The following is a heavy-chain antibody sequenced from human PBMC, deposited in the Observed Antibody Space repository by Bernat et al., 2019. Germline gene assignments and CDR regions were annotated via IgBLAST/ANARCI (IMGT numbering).Heavy chain of an antibody. V-gene: IGHV4-59*01. D-gene: IGHD3/OR15-3a*01. J-gene: IGHJ6*03. Sequence: QVQLQESGPGLVKPSETLSLTCTVSGDSISSYYRSWIRQPPGKGLEWIGYIYYSGSTNYNPSLKSRVTMSVDTSKNQFSLKLSSVTAAATAVYYCARAWTGLTPPYYYYMDVWGKGTTVTVSS. CDR2: IYYSGST. CDR1: GDSISSYY. CDR3: ARAWTGLTPPYYYYMDV.